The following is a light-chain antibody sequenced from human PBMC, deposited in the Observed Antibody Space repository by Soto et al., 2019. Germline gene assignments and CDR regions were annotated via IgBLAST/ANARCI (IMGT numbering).Light chain of an antibody. J-gene: IGLJ1*01. Sequence: SALTQPPSVSGTPGQRVTISCSGSSSNIGSNSVNWYQQLPGTAPKLLIQSSNKRPSGVPDRFSGSKSGISGSLAIGGLQSEDEAHYYCAAWDDSLNGFVFGTGTKVTVL. CDR3: AAWDDSLNGFV. CDR2: SSN. V-gene: IGLV1-44*01. CDR1: SSNIGSNS.